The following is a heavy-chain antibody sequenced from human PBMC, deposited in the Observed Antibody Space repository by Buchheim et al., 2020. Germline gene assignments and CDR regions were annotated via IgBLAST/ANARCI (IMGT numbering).Heavy chain of an antibody. J-gene: IGHJ5*02. CDR3: ARSIVGAIYDP. V-gene: IGHV4-59*01. Sequence: QVQLQESGPGLVKPSETLSLTCTVSGGSISSYYWSWIRQPPGKGPEWIGYIYYSGSTNYNPSLKSRVTISVDTSKNQFSLKLSSVTAADTAVYYCARSIVGAIYDPWGQGTL. D-gene: IGHD1-26*01. CDR1: GGSISSYY. CDR2: IYYSGST.